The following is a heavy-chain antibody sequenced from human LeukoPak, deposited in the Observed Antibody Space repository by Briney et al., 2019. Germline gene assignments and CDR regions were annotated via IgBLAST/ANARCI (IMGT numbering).Heavy chain of an antibody. CDR3: ARGRRAARDY. J-gene: IGHJ4*02. CDR1: GFTFSDYY. Sequence: GSLRLSCAASGFTFSDYYMSWIRQPPGKGLEWIGEINHSGSANYNPSLKSRVTISVDTSKNQFSLKLSSVTAADTAVYYCARGRRAARDYWGQGTLVTVSS. CDR2: INHSGSA. V-gene: IGHV4-34*01. D-gene: IGHD6-6*01.